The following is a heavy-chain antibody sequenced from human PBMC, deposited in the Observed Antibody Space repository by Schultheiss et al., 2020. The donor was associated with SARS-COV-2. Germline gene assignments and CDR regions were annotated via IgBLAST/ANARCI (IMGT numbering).Heavy chain of an antibody. CDR3: ARDKETYYFDY. Sequence: GGSLRLSCTASGFTFSSYGMHWVRQAPGKGLEWVSVIYSGGSTYYADSVKGRFTISRDNSKNTLYLQMNSLRAEDTAVYYCARDKETYYFDYWGQGTLVTVSS. V-gene: IGHV3-66*01. J-gene: IGHJ4*02. D-gene: IGHD5-24*01. CDR2: IYSGGST. CDR1: GFTFSSYG.